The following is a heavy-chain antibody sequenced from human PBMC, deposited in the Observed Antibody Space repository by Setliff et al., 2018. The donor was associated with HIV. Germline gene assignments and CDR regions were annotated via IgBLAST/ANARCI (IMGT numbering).Heavy chain of an antibody. CDR1: GYSIRSGYY. CDR2: IYESGSP. Sequence: PSETLSLTCGVPGYSIRSGYYWGWIRQPPGKGLEWIGSIYESGSPYYNSSLKSRVTISVDTSKNQFSLNLSSVTAADTAVYYCARQTYKSGRYDSWGQGTLVTVSS. J-gene: IGHJ5*01. V-gene: IGHV4-38-2*01. CDR3: ARQTYKSGRYDS. D-gene: IGHD3-3*01.